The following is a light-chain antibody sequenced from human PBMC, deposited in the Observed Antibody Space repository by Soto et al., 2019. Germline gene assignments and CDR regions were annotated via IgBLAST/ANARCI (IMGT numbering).Light chain of an antibody. CDR3: CSHVGGSSPQWV. J-gene: IGLJ3*02. V-gene: IGLV2-23*02. CDR2: EVN. Sequence: QSVLTHPASVSGSPGQSITISCTGTSNDVGGYNLVSWFQQHPGKAPKLMISEVNKRPSGVSNRFSGSKSANTASLTISGLQAEDEADYYCCSHVGGSSPQWVFGGGTKVTVL. CDR1: SNDVGGYNL.